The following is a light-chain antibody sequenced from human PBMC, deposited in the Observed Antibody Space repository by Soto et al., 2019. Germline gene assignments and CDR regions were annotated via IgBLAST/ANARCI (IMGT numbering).Light chain of an antibody. V-gene: IGKV3-20*01. CDR3: QQYGVTPLNP. CDR1: QNIYSN. J-gene: IGKJ4*01. CDR2: GAS. Sequence: EIVMTQSPPTLSLSPGETATLSCGASQNIYSNLAWYQQKAGQAPRLLIYGASTRATGIPDRFSGSGSGTDFTLTISCLEPEDFALCYCQQYGVTPLNPFGGGTKVDI.